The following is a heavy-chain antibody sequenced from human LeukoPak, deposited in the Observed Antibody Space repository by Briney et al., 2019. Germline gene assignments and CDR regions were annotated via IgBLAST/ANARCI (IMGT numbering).Heavy chain of an antibody. J-gene: IGHJ5*02. Sequence: SETLSLTCAVYGGSFSGYDWSWIRQPPGKGLEWIGEINHSGSTNYNPSLKSRLTISVDTSKNQFSLKLSSVTAADTAVYYCARGLYDFWSGYRLSVTRNPKRFDPWGQGTLVTVSS. CDR1: GGSFSGYD. V-gene: IGHV4-34*01. CDR3: ARGLYDFWSGYRLSVTRNPKRFDP. CDR2: INHSGST. D-gene: IGHD3-3*01.